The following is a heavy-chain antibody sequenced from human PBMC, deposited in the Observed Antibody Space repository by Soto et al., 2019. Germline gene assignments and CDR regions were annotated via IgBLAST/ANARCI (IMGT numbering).Heavy chain of an antibody. D-gene: IGHD1-26*01. CDR2: VGASGNT. J-gene: IGHJ4*02. CDR3: AKDSSGDYRPTEFDF. Sequence: PGWSLRLSCAASGFSVISHGMTWVRQAPGRGLEWVSSVGASGNTYYADSVKGWFTISRDYSKNTLYLQMNSLRAEDSAIYYCAKDSSGDYRPTEFDFWGQGALVPFSS. V-gene: IGHV3-23*01. CDR1: GFSVISHG.